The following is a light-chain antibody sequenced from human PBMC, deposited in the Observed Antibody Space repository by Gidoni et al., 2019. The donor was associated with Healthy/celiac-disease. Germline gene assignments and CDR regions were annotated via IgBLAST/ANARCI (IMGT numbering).Light chain of an antibody. CDR1: QDTSNY. CDR2: DAS. V-gene: IGKV1-33*01. CDR3: QRYDNLPLT. J-gene: IGKJ4*01. Sequence: DIKMTVSPSSLSASVGDRVTSTCQARQDTSNYLKWYQQQPGKAPKLLFYDASSLETGLPSRISRSGSGTYFTFTISILHPEVIASYYWQRYDNLPLTFGGGTKVEIK.